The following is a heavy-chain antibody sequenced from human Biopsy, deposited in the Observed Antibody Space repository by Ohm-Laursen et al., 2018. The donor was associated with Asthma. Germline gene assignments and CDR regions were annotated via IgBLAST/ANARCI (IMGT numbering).Heavy chain of an antibody. J-gene: IGHJ6*02. CDR2: IWYDGSNK. V-gene: IGHV3-33*06. CDR1: GFTFSSYG. CDR3: AKGGLGYCSSTSCYQNYYYGMDV. D-gene: IGHD2-2*01. Sequence: SLRLSCAASGFTFSSYGMHWVRQAPGKGLEWVAVIWYDGSNKYYADSVKGRFTISRDNSKNTLYLQMNSLRAEDTAVYYCAKGGLGYCSSTSCYQNYYYGMDVWGQGTTVTVSS.